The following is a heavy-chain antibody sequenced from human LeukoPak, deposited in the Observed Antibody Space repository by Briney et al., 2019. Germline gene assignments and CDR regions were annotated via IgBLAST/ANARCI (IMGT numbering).Heavy chain of an antibody. J-gene: IGHJ4*02. V-gene: IGHV4-59*01. CDR2: VYNSGST. D-gene: IGHD1-26*01. CDR1: GGSISNYY. CDR3: ARSGGTWSYNY. Sequence: SETLSLTCTVSGGSISNYYWSWIRQPPGKGLEWLGYVYNSGSTHYNPSLKSRVTISADTSKNQFSLTLTSVTAADTAVYYCARSGGTWSYNYWGQGTLVTVSS.